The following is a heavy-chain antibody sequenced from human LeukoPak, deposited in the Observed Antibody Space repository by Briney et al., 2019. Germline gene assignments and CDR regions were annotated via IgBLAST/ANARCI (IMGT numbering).Heavy chain of an antibody. J-gene: IGHJ5*01. D-gene: IGHD2-15*01. CDR2: IRSDGSYE. CDR1: GFSFRDYG. Sequence: RGGSLRLSCAASGFSFRDYGKHWVRQARGKGLERVAYIRSDGSYEYYPDSVKGRFTISRDNSRNALFLQMNSLRAEDTAVYYCAKGGSPSHNWFNSWGQGTLVTVSS. CDR3: AKGGSPSHNWFNS. V-gene: IGHV3-30*02.